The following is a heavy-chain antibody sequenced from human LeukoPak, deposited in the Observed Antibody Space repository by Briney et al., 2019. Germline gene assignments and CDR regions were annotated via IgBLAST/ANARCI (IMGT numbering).Heavy chain of an antibody. CDR2: ISSSGSTI. CDR1: GFTFSSYE. D-gene: IGHD3-22*01. J-gene: IGHJ5*02. V-gene: IGHV3-48*03. CDR3: ARGGRSNYYDSSGPNWFDP. Sequence: GGSVRLSCAASGFTFSSYEMNWVRQAPGKGLEWVSYISSSGSTIYYADSVKGRFTISRDNAKNSLYLQMNSLRAEDTAVYYCARGGRSNYYDSSGPNWFDPWGQGTLVTVSS.